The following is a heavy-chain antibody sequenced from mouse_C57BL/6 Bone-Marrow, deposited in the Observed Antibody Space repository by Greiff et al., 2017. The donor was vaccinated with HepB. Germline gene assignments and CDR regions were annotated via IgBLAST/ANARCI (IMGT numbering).Heavy chain of an antibody. D-gene: IGHD2-5*01. CDR3: SRGYSNWAWFAY. CDR1: GYTFTSYW. CDR2: IYPGSGST. Sequence: QVQLQQPGAELVKPGASVKMSCKASGYTFTSYWITWVKQRPGQGLEWIGDIYPGSGSTNYNEKFKSKATLTVDTSSSTAYMQHSSLTSEDSAVYYCSRGYSNWAWFAYWGQGTLVTVSA. J-gene: IGHJ3*01. V-gene: IGHV1-55*01.